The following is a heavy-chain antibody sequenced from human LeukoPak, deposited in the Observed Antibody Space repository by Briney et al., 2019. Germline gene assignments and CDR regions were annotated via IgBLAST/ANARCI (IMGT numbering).Heavy chain of an antibody. CDR2: ISYDGSNK. J-gene: IGHJ6*03. CDR1: GFTFSSYA. CDR3: ARDWVPAYYFYYYMDV. Sequence: GGSLRLSCAASGFTFSSYAMHWVRQAPGKGLEWVAVISYDGSNKYYADSVNGRFTISRDNSKNTVYLQMNSLRAEDTAVYFCARDWVPAYYFYYYMDVWGKGTTVTVSS. D-gene: IGHD3-16*01. V-gene: IGHV3-30*04.